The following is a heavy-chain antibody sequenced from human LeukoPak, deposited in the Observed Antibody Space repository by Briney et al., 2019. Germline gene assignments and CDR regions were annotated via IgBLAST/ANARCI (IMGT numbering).Heavy chain of an antibody. CDR2: IKEDGSEQ. CDR3: ATYQGYNYGPFDY. Sequence: GGSVRLSCAASGFTFSSYWMSWVRQAPGKGLEWVANIKEDGSEQYYVDSVKGRFTISRDNAKSSLYLQMNSLRAEDTAVYYCATYQGYNYGPFDYWGQGPRVTVSS. CDR1: GFTFSSYW. V-gene: IGHV3-7*05. J-gene: IGHJ4*02. D-gene: IGHD5-18*01.